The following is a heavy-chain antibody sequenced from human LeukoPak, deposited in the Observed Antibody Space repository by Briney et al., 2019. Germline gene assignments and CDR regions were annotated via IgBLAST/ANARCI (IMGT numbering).Heavy chain of an antibody. V-gene: IGHV3-49*04. CDR1: GFSFGDYA. Sequence: GGSLRLSCTASGFSFGDYAMSWARQAPGKGLEWVGFIRSKGYGGTTEYAASVKGRFTISRDYSKSIAYLQLNSLKTEDTAVYYCTRAGGTVELYWGQGTLVTVSS. CDR2: IRSKGYGGTT. J-gene: IGHJ4*02. CDR3: TRAGGTVELY. D-gene: IGHD1-7*01.